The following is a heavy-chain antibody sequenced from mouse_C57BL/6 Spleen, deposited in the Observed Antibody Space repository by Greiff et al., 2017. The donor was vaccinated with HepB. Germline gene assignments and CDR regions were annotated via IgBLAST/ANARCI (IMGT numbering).Heavy chain of an antibody. Sequence: EVQRVESGGGLVKPGGSLKLSCAASGFTFSSYTMSWVRQTPEKRLEWVATISGGGGNTYYPDSVKGRFTISRDNAKNTLYLQMSSLRSEDTALYYCARQAGGYWYFDVWGTGTTVTVSS. CDR3: ARQAGGYWYFDV. V-gene: IGHV5-9*01. J-gene: IGHJ1*03. CDR1: GFTFSSYT. CDR2: ISGGGGNT.